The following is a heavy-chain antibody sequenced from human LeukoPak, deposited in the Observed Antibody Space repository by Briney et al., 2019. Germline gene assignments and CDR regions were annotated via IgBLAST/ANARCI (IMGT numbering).Heavy chain of an antibody. CDR1: GFTVSSNY. D-gene: IGHD3-9*01. V-gene: IGHV3-53*01. Sequence: PGGSLRLSCAASGFTVSSNYMSWVRQAPGKGLEWVSVIYSGGSTYYADSVKGRFTISRDNSKNTLYLQMNSLRAEDTAVYYCARESYDILTGYSAFDYWGQGTLVTVSS. J-gene: IGHJ4*02. CDR2: IYSGGST. CDR3: ARESYDILTGYSAFDY.